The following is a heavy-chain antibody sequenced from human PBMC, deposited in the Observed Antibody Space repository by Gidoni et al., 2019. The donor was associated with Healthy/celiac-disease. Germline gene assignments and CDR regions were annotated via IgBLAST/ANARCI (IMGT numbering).Heavy chain of an antibody. J-gene: IGHJ4*02. Sequence: EVQLLESGGGLVQPGGSLRLSCAASGFTFSSYWMSWVRQAPGKGLEGVANRKQDGSEKYYVYSVKGRFTISRDNAKNSLYLQMNSLRAEDTAVYYCARDRATETDYWGQGTLVTVSS. CDR3: ARDRATETDY. D-gene: IGHD5-12*01. CDR2: RKQDGSEK. V-gene: IGHV3-7*03. CDR1: GFTFSSYW.